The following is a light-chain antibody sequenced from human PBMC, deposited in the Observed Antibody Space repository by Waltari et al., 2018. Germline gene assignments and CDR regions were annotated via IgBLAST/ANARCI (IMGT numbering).Light chain of an antibody. CDR2: GGS. CDR3: QQTYNIPHT. J-gene: IGKJ2*01. V-gene: IGKV1-39*01. CDR1: QDIASY. Sequence: DIQMTQSPSXXSASVGDRVTISCRASQDIASYLHWYQQKPGRAPNLLIFGGSTLQSGVPSRFSGSKSGADFTLTISGLQPEDFATYFCQQTYNIPHTFGQGTNLDLK.